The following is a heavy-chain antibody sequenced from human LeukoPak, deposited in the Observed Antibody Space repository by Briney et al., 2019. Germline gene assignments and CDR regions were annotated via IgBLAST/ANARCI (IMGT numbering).Heavy chain of an antibody. CDR1: GYTFTDYY. Sequence: ASVKVSCKASGYTFTDYYMHWVREAPGQGLEWMGCINPNSGGTNSAQKFQGRVTMTRDTSISTAYMELNRLRSDDTAVYYCAREDLVVVAATPTAFDYWGQGTLVTVSS. V-gene: IGHV1-2*02. CDR2: INPNSGGT. J-gene: IGHJ4*02. CDR3: AREDLVVVAATPTAFDY. D-gene: IGHD2-15*01.